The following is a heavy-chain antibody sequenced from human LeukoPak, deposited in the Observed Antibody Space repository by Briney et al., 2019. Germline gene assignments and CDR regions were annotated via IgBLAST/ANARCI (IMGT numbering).Heavy chain of an antibody. CDR2: FDPEDGET. Sequence: ASVKVSCKVSGYTLTELSMHWVRQAPGKGLEWVGGFDPEDGETIYAQKFQGRVTMTEGTSTDTAYMELSSLRSEDTAVYYCATLIVGALVFDYWGQGTLVTVSS. V-gene: IGHV1-24*01. CDR3: ATLIVGALVFDY. J-gene: IGHJ4*02. D-gene: IGHD1-26*01. CDR1: GYTLTELS.